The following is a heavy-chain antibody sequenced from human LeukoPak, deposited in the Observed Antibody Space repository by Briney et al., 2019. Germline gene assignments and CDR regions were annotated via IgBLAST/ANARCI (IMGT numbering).Heavy chain of an antibody. CDR2: IRPDGSEQ. V-gene: IGHV3-7*01. D-gene: IGHD5-24*01. CDR1: GFTSGHNFINYW. J-gene: IGHJ5*02. Sequence: PGGSLRLSCTASGFTSGHNFINYWMTWARQAPGKGLEWVGNIRPDGSEQDYADSVKGRFTISRDYARSVLYLQMNSLSAEDSVVYYCALDGSVQRWPHYWRDPWGQGTLVTVSS. CDR3: ALDGSVQRWPHYWRDP.